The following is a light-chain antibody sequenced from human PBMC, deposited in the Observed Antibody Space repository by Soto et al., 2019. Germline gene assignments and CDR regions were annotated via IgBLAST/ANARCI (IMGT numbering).Light chain of an antibody. V-gene: IGKV3-15*01. CDR1: QSVSSN. Sequence: EIEMTQSPATLSVSPGERATLSCRASQSVSSNLAWYQQRPGQATRLLIYGASTRATGIPGRFSGSGSGTEFTLTIGSLQSEDFAVYYCQQYHNWWTFGQGTKVEIK. CDR3: QQYHNWWT. CDR2: GAS. J-gene: IGKJ1*01.